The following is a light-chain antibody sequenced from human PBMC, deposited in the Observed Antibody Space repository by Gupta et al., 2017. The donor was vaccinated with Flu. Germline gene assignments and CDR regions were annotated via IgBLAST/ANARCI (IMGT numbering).Light chain of an antibody. Sequence: EILWTQSLGILALFPGERATLSGRTSRYFTSRFLAWYHQQPGQAPRLLIYVESSRATGIPERFSGSGSGTDFHITISRLESEDFAVYYCQQYGTSPLISFGQGTRLEIK. J-gene: IGKJ5*01. CDR3: QQYGTSPLIS. V-gene: IGKV3-20*01. CDR2: VES. CDR1: RYFTSRF.